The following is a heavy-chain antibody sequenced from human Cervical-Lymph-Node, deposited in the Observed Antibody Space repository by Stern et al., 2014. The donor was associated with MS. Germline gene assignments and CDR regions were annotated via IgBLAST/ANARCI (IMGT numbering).Heavy chain of an antibody. CDR1: GGSISSSY. CDR3: ARVNFGYSYGRYYYGVDV. D-gene: IGHD5-18*01. V-gene: IGHV4-4*07. Sequence: VQLVESGPGLVKPSGTLALTCTVSGGSISSSYWSWIRQPAGKGLGWIWRIYTSGSTNYSPSLTGRVTMSVDTSKNQFSLELPSVTAADTAVYYCARVNFGYSYGRYYYGVDVWGQGTTVTVSS. J-gene: IGHJ6*02. CDR2: IYTSGST.